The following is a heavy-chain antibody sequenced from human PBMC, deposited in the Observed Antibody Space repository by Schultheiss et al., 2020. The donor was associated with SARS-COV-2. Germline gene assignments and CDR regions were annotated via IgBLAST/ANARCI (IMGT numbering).Heavy chain of an antibody. J-gene: IGHJ3*02. D-gene: IGHD1-26*01. Sequence: GGSLRLSCAASGFTFSSYAMSWVRQAPGKGLEWVSAISGSGGSTYYADSVKGRFTISRDNSKNTLYLQMNSLRAEDTAVYYCARDLRRTYGSDAFDIWGQGTMVTVSS. V-gene: IGHV3-23*01. CDR3: ARDLRRTYGSDAFDI. CDR2: ISGSGGST. CDR1: GFTFSSYA.